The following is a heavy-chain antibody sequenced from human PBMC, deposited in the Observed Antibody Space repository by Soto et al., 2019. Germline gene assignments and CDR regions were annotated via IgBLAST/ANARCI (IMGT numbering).Heavy chain of an antibody. V-gene: IGHV3-30-3*01. Sequence: GGSLRLSCAASGFTFSSYAMHWVRQAPGKGLEWVAVISYDGSNKYYADSVKGRFTISSDNSKNTLYLQMNSLRAEDTAVYYCARDLLPYSSSLYSNHHHQYGMDVWGQGTSVTVSS. CDR1: GFTFSSYA. CDR2: ISYDGSNK. CDR3: ARDLLPYSSSLYSNHHHQYGMDV. J-gene: IGHJ6*02. D-gene: IGHD6-13*01.